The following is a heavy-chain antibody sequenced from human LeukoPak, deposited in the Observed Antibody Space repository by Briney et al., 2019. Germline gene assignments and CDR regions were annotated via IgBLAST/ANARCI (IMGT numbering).Heavy chain of an antibody. CDR3: TTGIQVVAATKLFDY. CDR2: IKSKADGGTT. Sequence: PGGSLRLSCAASGLTFNNAWMSCVRQAPGKGLEWVGRIKSKADGGTTDYAAPVKGRFIISRDDSKNTLYLQMNSLKAEDTAVYYCTTGIQVVAATKLFDYWGQGTLVTVSS. V-gene: IGHV3-15*01. CDR1: GLTFNNAW. D-gene: IGHD2-15*01. J-gene: IGHJ4*02.